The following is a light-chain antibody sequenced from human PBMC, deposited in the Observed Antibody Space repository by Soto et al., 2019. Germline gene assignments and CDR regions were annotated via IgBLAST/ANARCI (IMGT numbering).Light chain of an antibody. CDR2: EVS. J-gene: IGLJ2*01. Sequence: QSALTQPASVSGSPGQSITISCTGTSSDVGGYNYVSWYQQHPGKAPKLMIYEVSNRPSGVSNRFSGSKSGNTASLTISGLQAEDEADYYCSSYQVFGGGTKLTVL. CDR3: SSYQV. V-gene: IGLV2-14*01. CDR1: SSDVGGYNY.